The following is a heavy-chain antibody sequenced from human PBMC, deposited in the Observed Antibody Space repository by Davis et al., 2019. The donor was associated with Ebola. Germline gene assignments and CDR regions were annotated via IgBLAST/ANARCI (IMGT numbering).Heavy chain of an antibody. CDR1: GGTFSSYA. CDR3: ARDPVTVTSFDY. J-gene: IGHJ4*02. CDR2: ISAYNGNT. D-gene: IGHD4-17*01. Sequence: AASVKVSCKASGGTFSSYAISWVRQAPGQGLEWMGWISAYNGNTNYAQKLQGRVTITADKSTSTAYMELSSLRSEDTAVYYCARDPVTVTSFDYWGQGTLVIVSS. V-gene: IGHV1-18*01.